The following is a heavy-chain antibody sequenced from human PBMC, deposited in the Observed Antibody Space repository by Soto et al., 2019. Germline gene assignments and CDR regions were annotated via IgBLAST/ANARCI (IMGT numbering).Heavy chain of an antibody. V-gene: IGHV4-38-2*02. CDR2: IYHSGST. CDR3: AGDYGSGSYRFDY. CDR1: GYYISSGCY. D-gene: IGHD3-10*01. J-gene: IGHJ4*02. Sequence: SETLSLTCAPSGYYISSGCYWGWIRQPPGKGLEWTGSIYHSGSTYYNPSLKSRITMSLDTSNKQFSLKLTSVTAADTAVYYCAGDYGSGSYRFDYWGQGALVTVSS.